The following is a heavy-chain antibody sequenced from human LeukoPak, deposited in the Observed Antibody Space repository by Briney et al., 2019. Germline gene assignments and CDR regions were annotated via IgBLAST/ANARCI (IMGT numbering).Heavy chain of an antibody. CDR1: GFTFSNYG. D-gene: IGHD5-18*01. Sequence: GGSLRLSCAASGFTFSNYGMHWVRRAPGKGLEWVAFLRRDGSDKYYADSVKGRFTISRDNSKNTVYLQMNSLRPEDTAVYYCAKDHSQNFDYWGQGTLVTVSS. CDR3: AKDHSQNFDY. J-gene: IGHJ4*02. V-gene: IGHV3-30*02. CDR2: LRRDGSDK.